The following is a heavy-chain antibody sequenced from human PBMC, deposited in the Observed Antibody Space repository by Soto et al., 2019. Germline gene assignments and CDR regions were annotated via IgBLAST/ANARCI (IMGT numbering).Heavy chain of an antibody. CDR2: IFHSGIT. J-gene: IGHJ5*01. Sequence: SETLSLTCTISGGSFNNDYWTWIRQSPGRGLEWIGYIFHSGITDYNPSVKSRVTISIDKSKNLFSLKLTSVTAADTAVYYCARDRYFYDSAGYYRTLDSWGQGILVTVSS. V-gene: IGHV4-59*01. D-gene: IGHD3-22*01. CDR3: ARDRYFYDSAGYYRTLDS. CDR1: GGSFNNDY.